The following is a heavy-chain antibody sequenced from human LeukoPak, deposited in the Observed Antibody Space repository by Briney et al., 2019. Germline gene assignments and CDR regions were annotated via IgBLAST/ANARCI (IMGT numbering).Heavy chain of an antibody. CDR1: GFTFSDYY. D-gene: IGHD4-17*01. V-gene: IGHV3-11*01. Sequence: GGSLRLSCATSGFTFSDYYMSWIRQAPGKGLEWVSYISVSGTIMYYADSVKGRFTLSRDNAKNSLYLQMNSLRAEDTAVYYCARVGRLQYGDYVAFDYWGQGALVTVSS. J-gene: IGHJ4*02. CDR2: ISVSGTIM. CDR3: ARVGRLQYGDYVAFDY.